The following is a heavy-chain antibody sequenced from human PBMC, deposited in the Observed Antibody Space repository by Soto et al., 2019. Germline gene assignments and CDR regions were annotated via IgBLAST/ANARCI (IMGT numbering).Heavy chain of an antibody. V-gene: IGHV3-23*01. CDR1: GFTFGDYA. J-gene: IGHJ4*02. D-gene: IGHD6-19*01. CDR3: SRRSSGWYFDY. Sequence: GGSLRLSCIASGFTFGDYAMSWVRQAPGKGLEWVSVISGSGGSTYYADSVKGRFTISRDNSKNTLYLQMNSLRAEDTAVYYCSRRSSGWYFDYWGQGTLVTVSS. CDR2: ISGSGGST.